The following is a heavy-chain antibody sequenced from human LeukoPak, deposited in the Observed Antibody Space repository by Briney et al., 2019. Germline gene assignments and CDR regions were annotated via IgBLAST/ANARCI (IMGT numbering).Heavy chain of an antibody. V-gene: IGHV3-15*01. CDR1: GFSFSKAW. CDR3: TTDMGIVGASPFDY. D-gene: IGHD1-26*01. Sequence: PGGSLRLSCAASGFSFSKAWMTWVRQTPGKGLEWVGRIKSKSDGETADYGTPVKGRFFISRDDSKNTLFLQMNSLKTEDTAVYYCTTDMGIVGASPFDYWGQGTLVTVSS. J-gene: IGHJ4*02. CDR2: IKSKSDGETA.